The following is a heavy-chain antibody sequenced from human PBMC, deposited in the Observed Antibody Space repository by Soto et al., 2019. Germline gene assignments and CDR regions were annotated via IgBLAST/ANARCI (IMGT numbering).Heavy chain of an antibody. J-gene: IGHJ4*02. CDR2: ISNTGSTI. D-gene: IGHD6-25*01. V-gene: IGHV3-11*01. CDR3: SRDPRLLDY. Sequence: GGSLRLSCAASGFTLSNHYMTWIRQAPGKGLEWLSYISNTGSTISYADSVKGRFTVSRDNANNSLYLQMNSLRAEDTAVYYCSRDPRLLDYWGQGTLVTVSS. CDR1: GFTLSNHY.